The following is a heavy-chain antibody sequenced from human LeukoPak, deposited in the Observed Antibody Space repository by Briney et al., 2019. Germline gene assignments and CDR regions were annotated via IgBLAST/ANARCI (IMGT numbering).Heavy chain of an antibody. J-gene: IGHJ3*02. CDR2: ISSNGGST. D-gene: IGHD1-26*01. CDR3: ARVGSGSYYVGAFDI. Sequence: GGSLRLSCAASGFTFSSYAMHWVRQAPGKGLEYVSAISSNGGSTYYANSVKGRFTISRDNSKNTLYLQMGSLRAEDMAVYYCARVGSGSYYVGAFDIWGQGTMVTVSS. V-gene: IGHV3-64*01. CDR1: GFTFSSYA.